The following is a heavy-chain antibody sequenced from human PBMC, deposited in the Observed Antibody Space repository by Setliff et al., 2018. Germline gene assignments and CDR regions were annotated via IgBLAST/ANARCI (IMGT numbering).Heavy chain of an antibody. D-gene: IGHD5-18*01. V-gene: IGHV4-39*07. CDR3: ARRNTAMVYGFDI. CDR1: GGSISSSSYY. J-gene: IGHJ3*02. CDR2: IYYSGST. Sequence: PSETLSLTCTVSGGSISSSSYYWGWIRQPPGKGLEWIGSIYYSGSTYYNPSLKSRVTISVDTSKNQFSLKLSSVTAADTAVYYCARRNTAMVYGFDIWGQGTMVTVSS.